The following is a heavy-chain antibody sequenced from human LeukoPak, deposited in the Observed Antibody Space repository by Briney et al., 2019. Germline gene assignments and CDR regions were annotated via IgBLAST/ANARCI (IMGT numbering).Heavy chain of an antibody. CDR2: MNPNSGNT. D-gene: IGHD3-10*01. CDR3: ARGHMVRGVMRYYYYYYVDV. Sequence: ASVKVSCKASGYTFTSYGISWVRQAPGQGLEWMGWMNPNSGNTGYAQKFQGRVTITRNTSISTAYMELSSLRSEDTAVYYCARGHMVRGVMRYYYYYYVDVWGKGTTVTVSS. CDR1: GYTFTSYG. V-gene: IGHV1-8*03. J-gene: IGHJ6*03.